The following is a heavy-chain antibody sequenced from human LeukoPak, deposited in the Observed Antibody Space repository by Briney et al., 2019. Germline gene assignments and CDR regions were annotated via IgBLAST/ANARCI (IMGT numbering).Heavy chain of an antibody. V-gene: IGHV1-18*01. CDR3: GRGSFYYDID. CDR1: GYLFTTYG. Sequence: GASVKVSCKTSGYLFTTYGISWVRQAPGQGLEWMGWISGYSGKTNYAQKLQDRVTMTTDTSTSTAYMELRSLRSDDTAVYYCGRGSFYYDIDWGQGTLTTVSS. CDR2: ISGYSGKT. D-gene: IGHD3-22*01. J-gene: IGHJ4*02.